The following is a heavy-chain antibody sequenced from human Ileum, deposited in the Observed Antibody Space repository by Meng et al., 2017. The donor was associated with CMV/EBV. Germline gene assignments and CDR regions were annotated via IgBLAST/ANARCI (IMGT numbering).Heavy chain of an antibody. CDR3: ARDNSGWVNHFDY. J-gene: IGHJ4*02. Sequence: GSLRLSCTVSGGSISSSSYYWGWIRQPPGKGLEWIGSIYYSGSTYYNSSLKSRVTISVDTSKNQFPLKLSSVTAADTAVYYCARDNSGWVNHFDYWGQGTLVTVSS. V-gene: IGHV4-39*02. CDR2: IYYSGST. D-gene: IGHD6-19*01. CDR1: GGSISSSSYY.